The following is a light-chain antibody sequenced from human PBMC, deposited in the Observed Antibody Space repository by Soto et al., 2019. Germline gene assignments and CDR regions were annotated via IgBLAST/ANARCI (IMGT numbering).Light chain of an antibody. CDR3: QQYNNWPRT. J-gene: IGKJ1*01. CDR2: GAT. CDR1: QNIHTN. Sequence: MSQSAAAVSVSPGARATLSGRAGQNIHTNLAWYQQKPGQAPRLLIHGATTRATGIPARFSGSGSGTEFTLTISSLQSEDFAVYYCQQYNNWPRTFGQGTKVDI. V-gene: IGKV3-15*01.